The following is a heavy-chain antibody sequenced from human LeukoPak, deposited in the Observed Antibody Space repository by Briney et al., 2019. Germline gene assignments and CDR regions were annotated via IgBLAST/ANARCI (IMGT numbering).Heavy chain of an antibody. J-gene: IGHJ4*02. CDR3: AIPYDYGSGSYYNAFDY. CDR1: GYIFTSYW. D-gene: IGHD3-10*01. Sequence: GESLKISCKGSGYIFTSYWIGWVRQMPGKGLEWMGIIYPGDSDTRYSPSFQGQVTISADKSISTAYLQWGSLKASDTAMYYCAIPYDYGSGSYYNAFDYWGQGTLVTVSS. V-gene: IGHV5-51*01. CDR2: IYPGDSDT.